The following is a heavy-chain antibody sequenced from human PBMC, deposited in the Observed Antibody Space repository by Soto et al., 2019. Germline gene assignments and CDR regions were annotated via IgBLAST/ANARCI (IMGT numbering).Heavy chain of an antibody. Sequence: PGGSLRLSCTASGFTFGDYAMSWVRQAPGKGLEWVGFIRSKAYGGTTEYAASVKGRFTISRDDSKSTAHLQMNSLKSEDTAVYYCTRAPLGYCTSGVCPYPDFWGQGTLVTVSS. CDR1: GFTFGDYA. CDR3: TRAPLGYCTSGVCPYPDF. V-gene: IGHV3-49*04. CDR2: IRSKAYGGTT. D-gene: IGHD2-8*01. J-gene: IGHJ4*02.